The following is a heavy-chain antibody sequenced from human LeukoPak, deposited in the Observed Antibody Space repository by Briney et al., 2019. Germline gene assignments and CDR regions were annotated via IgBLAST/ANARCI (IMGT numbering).Heavy chain of an antibody. J-gene: IGHJ4*02. CDR3: ASLGVFGGVAGRDY. CDR2: IDPIDSYT. V-gene: IGHV5-10-1*01. CDR1: GXSFTDYW. D-gene: IGHD6-19*01. Sequence: GESLKISFKGSGXSFTDYWISWVRQKPGKGLEWMVRIDPIDSYTNYSPSFQGHVTISADKSISTAYLEWSSLGASDTAMYYCASLGVFGGVAGRDYWGQGTLVTVSS.